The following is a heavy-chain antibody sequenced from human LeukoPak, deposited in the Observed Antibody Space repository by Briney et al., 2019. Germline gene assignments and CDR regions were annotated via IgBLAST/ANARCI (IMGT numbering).Heavy chain of an antibody. CDR1: GGSISSYH. V-gene: IGHV4-59*12. CDR2: IYYSGST. D-gene: IGHD3-10*01. CDR3: ARDYYGSGSYPPYNWFDP. J-gene: IGHJ5*02. Sequence: SETLSLTCTVSGGSISSYHWSWIRQPPGKGLEWIGYIYYSGSTNYNPSLKSRVTISVDTSKNQFSLKLSSVTAADTAVYYCARDYYGSGSYPPYNWFDPWGQGTLVTVSS.